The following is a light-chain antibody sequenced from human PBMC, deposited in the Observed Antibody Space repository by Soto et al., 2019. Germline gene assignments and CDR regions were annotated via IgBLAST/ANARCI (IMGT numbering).Light chain of an antibody. CDR2: KAS. J-gene: IGKJ1*01. Sequence: DIPMTQSAAPLSASVGDRVTITGRAIQSSSSWFAWYQQKRGKAPKLLIYKASSLESGVPSRGRGSGAGTELTLTISSLQPDDFATYYCQQYNSYWTFGQGTKVELK. CDR1: QSSSSW. CDR3: QQYNSYWT. V-gene: IGKV1-5*03.